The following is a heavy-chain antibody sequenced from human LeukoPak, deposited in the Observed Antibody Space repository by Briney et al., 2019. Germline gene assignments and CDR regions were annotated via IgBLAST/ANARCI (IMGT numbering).Heavy chain of an antibody. Sequence: GGSLRLSCAASGFPFNSHSMNWVRQAPGKGLEWVSYISSSTRYIYYADLVKGRFTISRDNAKNSLYLQMNNLRAEDTAVYFCVGYESSWYVVDYFYGLDVWGQGTTVTVSS. CDR2: ISSSTRYI. D-gene: IGHD6-13*01. J-gene: IGHJ6*02. CDR3: VGYESSWYVVDYFYGLDV. CDR1: GFPFNSHS. V-gene: IGHV3-21*01.